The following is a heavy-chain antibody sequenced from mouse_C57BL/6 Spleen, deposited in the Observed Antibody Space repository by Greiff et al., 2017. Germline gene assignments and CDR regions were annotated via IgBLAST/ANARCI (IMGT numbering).Heavy chain of an antibody. V-gene: IGHV1-62-2*01. CDR2: FYPGSGSI. CDR3: ARHESIYYYDCSFDY. CDR1: GYTFTEYT. Sequence: QVHVKQSGAELVKPGASVKLSCKASGYTFTEYTIHWVKQRSGQGLEWIGWFYPGSGSIKYNEKFKDKATLTADKSSSTGYMELSRLTSEDSAVYFCARHESIYYYDCSFDYWGQGTTLTVAS. J-gene: IGHJ2*01. D-gene: IGHD1-1*01.